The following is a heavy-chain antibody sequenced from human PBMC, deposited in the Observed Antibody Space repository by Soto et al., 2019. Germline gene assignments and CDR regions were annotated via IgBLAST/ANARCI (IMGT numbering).Heavy chain of an antibody. CDR3: ARAWGYAFDI. D-gene: IGHD7-27*01. J-gene: IGHJ3*02. Sequence: PSETLSLTCTVSGGSSTTSSDYWGWIRQSPGKRLECIGNIYYDGNTYYNPSLKSRVTISVDRSKNQFSLKLSSVTAADTAVYYCARAWGYAFDIWGQGTMVTVS. CDR1: GGSSTTSSDY. CDR2: IYYDGNT. V-gene: IGHV4-39*07.